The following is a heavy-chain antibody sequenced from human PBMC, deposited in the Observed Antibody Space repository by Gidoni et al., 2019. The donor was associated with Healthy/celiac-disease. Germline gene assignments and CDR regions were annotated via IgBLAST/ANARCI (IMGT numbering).Heavy chain of an antibody. V-gene: IGHV1-2*04. CDR1: GYTFTGYY. CDR3: ARSSYYDFWSGYYDPRDYYGMDV. CDR2: INPNSGGT. D-gene: IGHD3-3*01. Sequence: QVQLVQSGAEVKKPGASVKVSCKASGYTFTGYYMHWVRQAPGQGLEWMGWINPNSGGTNYAQKFQGWVTMTRDTSISTAYMELSRLRSDDTAVYYCARSSYYDFWSGYYDPRDYYGMDVWGQGTTVTVSS. J-gene: IGHJ6*02.